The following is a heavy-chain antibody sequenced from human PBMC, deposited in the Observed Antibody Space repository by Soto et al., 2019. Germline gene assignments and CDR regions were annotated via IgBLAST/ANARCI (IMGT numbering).Heavy chain of an antibody. D-gene: IGHD6-13*01. J-gene: IGHJ5*02. CDR3: ARDNGIAGSFDP. V-gene: IGHV3-48*02. CDR1: GFTFRSYA. CDR2: ITSSSTTI. Sequence: GGSLRLSCAASGFTFRSYAMHWVRQAPGKGLEWISYITSSSTTIFYADSVKGRFTISRDNAKNSLYLQMNSLRDEDTSVYYCARDNGIAGSFDPWGQGTLVTVSS.